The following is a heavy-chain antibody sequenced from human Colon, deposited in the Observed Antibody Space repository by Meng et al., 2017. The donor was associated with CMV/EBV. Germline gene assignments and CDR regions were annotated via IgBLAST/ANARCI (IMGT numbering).Heavy chain of an antibody. CDR2: IQNDGNNK. Sequence: CVAWRFDLSSVARHWGGQRPGRGLEWVAYIQNDGNNKYYSDTVEGRFSISRDNSRNTLYLQTNSLRDEDTAVYFCAKAPTWASHFDFWGRGALVTVSS. CDR1: RFDLSSVA. J-gene: IGHJ4*02. V-gene: IGHV3-30*02. CDR3: AKAPTWASHFDF. D-gene: IGHD7-27*01.